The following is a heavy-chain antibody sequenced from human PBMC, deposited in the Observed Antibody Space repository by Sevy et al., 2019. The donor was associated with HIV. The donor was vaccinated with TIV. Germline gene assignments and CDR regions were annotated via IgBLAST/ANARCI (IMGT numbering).Heavy chain of an antibody. V-gene: IGHV1-69*13. CDR3: ARAHSTGYYYYMDV. J-gene: IGHJ6*03. CDR1: GGTFSTYA. CDR2: IIPIFGTA. Sequence: ASVKVSCKASGGTFSTYAISWVRQAPGQGLEWMGRIIPIFGTANYAQKFQGRVTITADESTSTAYIELSSLRSEDTAVYYCARAHSTGYYYYMDVWGKGTTVTVSS. D-gene: IGHD2-2*01.